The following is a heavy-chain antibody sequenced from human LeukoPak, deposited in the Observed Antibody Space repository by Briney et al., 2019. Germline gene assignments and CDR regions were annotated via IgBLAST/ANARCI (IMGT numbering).Heavy chain of an antibody. V-gene: IGHV4-4*07. D-gene: IGHD3-22*01. Sequence: PSETLSLTCTVSGGSISSYYWSWIRQPAGKGLEWIGRIYTSGSTNYNPSLKSRVTMSVDTSKNQLSLKLSSVTAADTAVYYCAVFGAMDSSGYLDYWGQGTLVTVSS. CDR3: AVFGAMDSSGYLDY. CDR1: GGSISSYY. J-gene: IGHJ4*02. CDR2: IYTSGST.